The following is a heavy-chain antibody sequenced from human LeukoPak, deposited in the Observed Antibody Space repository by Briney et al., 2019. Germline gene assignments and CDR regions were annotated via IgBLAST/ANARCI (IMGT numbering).Heavy chain of an antibody. Sequence: ASVTVSFTASGYTFTIYGISWVRQAPGQGLEWMGWISAYNGNTNYAQKLRGRVTMTTDTSTSTAYMELRSLRSDDTAVYYCARVITVAGTHYGMDVWGQGTTVTVSS. CDR1: GYTFTIYG. CDR3: ARVITVAGTHYGMDV. V-gene: IGHV1-18*01. CDR2: ISAYNGNT. J-gene: IGHJ6*02. D-gene: IGHD6-19*01.